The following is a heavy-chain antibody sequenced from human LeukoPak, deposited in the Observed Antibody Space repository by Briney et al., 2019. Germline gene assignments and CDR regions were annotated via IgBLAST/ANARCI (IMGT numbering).Heavy chain of an antibody. Sequence: GGSLRLSCAASGFTFDDYGMSWVRQAPGKVLEWVSGINWNGGSTGYADSVKGRFTISRDNAKNSLYLQMNSLRAEDTALYYCARVPKGYYYYYYYMDVWGKGTTVTVSS. CDR3: ARVPKGYYYYYYYMDV. CDR1: GFTFDDYG. CDR2: INWNGGST. V-gene: IGHV3-20*04. J-gene: IGHJ6*03.